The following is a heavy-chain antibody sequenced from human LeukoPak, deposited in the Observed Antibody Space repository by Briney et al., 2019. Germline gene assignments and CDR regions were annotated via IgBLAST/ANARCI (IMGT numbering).Heavy chain of an antibody. CDR1: GGTFSSYA. Sequence: SVKVSCKASGGTFSSYAISWVRQAPGQGLEWMGGIIPIFGTANYAQKFQGRVTITTDESTSTAYMELSSLRSEDTAVYYCAGGPKQLVRPYYYYMDVWGKGTTVTVSS. D-gene: IGHD6-6*01. V-gene: IGHV1-69*05. CDR2: IIPIFGTA. CDR3: AGGPKQLVRPYYYYMDV. J-gene: IGHJ6*03.